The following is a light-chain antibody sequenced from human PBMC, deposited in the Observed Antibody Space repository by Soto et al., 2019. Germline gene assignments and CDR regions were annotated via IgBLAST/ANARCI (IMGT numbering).Light chain of an antibody. CDR3: QQYYSTGT. J-gene: IGKJ1*01. CDR1: QGISSY. CDR2: AAS. Sequence: IQMTQSPSSLSASTGDRVTITFRASQGISSYLAWYQQKPGKAPKLLIYAASTLQSGVPSRFSGSGSGTDFTLTISCLQSEDFATYYCQQYYSTGTFGQGTKVDIK. V-gene: IGKV1-8*01.